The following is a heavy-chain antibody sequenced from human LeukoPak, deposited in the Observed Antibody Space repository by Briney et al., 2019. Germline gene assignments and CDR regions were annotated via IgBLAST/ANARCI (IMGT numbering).Heavy chain of an antibody. CDR1: GYTFTGYY. V-gene: IGHV1-2*02. D-gene: IGHD5-12*01. CDR3: ARGVDGLDY. Sequence: ASVKVSCKPSGYTFTGYYMHWVRQAPGQGLEWMGWINPNTSATSYSQTFQGRVSMTRDTSISTAYMELSRRTFDDTAIYYCARGVDGLDYWGQGTLVTVSS. CDR2: INPNTSAT. J-gene: IGHJ4*02.